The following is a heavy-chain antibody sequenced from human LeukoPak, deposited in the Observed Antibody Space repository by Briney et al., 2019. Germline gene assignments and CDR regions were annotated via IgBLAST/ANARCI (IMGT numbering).Heavy chain of an antibody. D-gene: IGHD1-14*01. Sequence: GGSLRLSCAASGFTFTNYWMSWVRQAPGKGPEWVANIKHDGSETYYLDSVKGRFTISRDNAKNSLYLQMSSLRADDTAAYYCATEGAXTTSSPPAYWGQGTRVTVSS. V-gene: IGHV3-7*01. CDR3: ATEGAXTTSSPPAY. J-gene: IGHJ4*02. CDR1: GFTFTNYW. CDR2: IKHDGSET.